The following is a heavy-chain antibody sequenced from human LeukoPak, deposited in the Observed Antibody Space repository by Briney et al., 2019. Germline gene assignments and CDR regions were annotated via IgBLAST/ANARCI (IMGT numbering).Heavy chain of an antibody. Sequence: ASVKVSCKASGYTFTSYGISWVRQAPGQGLEWMGWISAYNGNTNYAQKLQGRVTMTTDTSTSTAYMELRSLRSDDTAVYYCARDPSGIAAAGTGSYYYYYMDVWGKGTTVTISS. V-gene: IGHV1-18*01. CDR2: ISAYNGNT. J-gene: IGHJ6*03. CDR1: GYTFTSYG. CDR3: ARDPSGIAAAGTGSYYYYYMDV. D-gene: IGHD6-13*01.